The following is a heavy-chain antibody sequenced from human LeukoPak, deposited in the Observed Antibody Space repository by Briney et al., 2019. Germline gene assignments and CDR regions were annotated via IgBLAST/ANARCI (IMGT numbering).Heavy chain of an antibody. CDR2: ITSDGGTT. V-gene: IGHV3-74*01. CDR3: ATGGGWWSPDY. Sequence: GGSLRLSCAASGLTFSSYWMHWVRQAPGKGLVWVSRITSDGGTTGYADSVKGRFTISRDNAKNTLFLLMNSLRAEDTAVYYCATGGGWWSPDYWGQGTLVTVSS. J-gene: IGHJ4*02. D-gene: IGHD2-15*01. CDR1: GLTFSSYW.